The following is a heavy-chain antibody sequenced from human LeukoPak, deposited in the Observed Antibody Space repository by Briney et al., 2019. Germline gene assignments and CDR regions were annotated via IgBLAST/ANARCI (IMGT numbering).Heavy chain of an antibody. CDR3: ARVRTIVATPLNYYYYFMDV. D-gene: IGHD5-12*01. J-gene: IGHJ6*03. V-gene: IGHV4-4*07. CDR2: IYTSGST. Sequence: PSETLSLTCTVSGGSISSYYWSWIRQPAGKGLEWIGRIYTSGSTNYNPSLKSRVTMSVDTSKNQFSLQLNSVTPEDTAVYYCARVRTIVATPLNYYYYFMDVWGKGTTVTVSS. CDR1: GGSISSYY.